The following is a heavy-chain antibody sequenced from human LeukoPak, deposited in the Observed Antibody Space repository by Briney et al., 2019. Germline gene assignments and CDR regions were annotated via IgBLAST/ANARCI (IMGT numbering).Heavy chain of an antibody. CDR1: GGSISSYY. V-gene: IGHV4-59*01. D-gene: IGHD3-22*01. CDR2: IYYSGST. CDR3: ARAGHYDSYYFDY. Sequence: KASETLSLTCTVSGGSISSYYWSWIRQPPGKGLECIGYIYYSGSTNYNPSLKSRVTISVDTSKNQFSLKLSSVTAADTAVYYCARAGHYDSYYFDYWGQGTLVTVSS. J-gene: IGHJ4*02.